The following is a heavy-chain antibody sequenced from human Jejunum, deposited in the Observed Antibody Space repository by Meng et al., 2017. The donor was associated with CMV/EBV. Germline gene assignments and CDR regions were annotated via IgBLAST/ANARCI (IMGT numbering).Heavy chain of an antibody. CDR2: IQFDGSHN. J-gene: IGHJ4*02. D-gene: IGHD6-6*01. CDR3: ARDPSQYSSSYYFDY. V-gene: IGHV3-30*02. Sequence: GFSFSNYGMHWVRQPQGKGLEWVAFIQFDGSHNYYEDSVKGRFTISRDNSKNTLYLLMNSLRPEDTAVYYCARDPSQYSSSYYFDYWGQGTLVTVSS. CDR1: GFSFSNYG.